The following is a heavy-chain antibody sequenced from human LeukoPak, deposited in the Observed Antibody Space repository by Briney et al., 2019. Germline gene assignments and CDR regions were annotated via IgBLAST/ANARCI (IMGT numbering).Heavy chain of an antibody. Sequence: GGSLRLSCAASGFTFSSYAMHWVRQAPGKGLEWVAVISYDGSNKYYADSVKGRFTISRDNSKNTLYLQMNSLRAEDTAVYYCARETPPSPSIVGADDAFDIWGQGTMVTVSS. CDR3: ARETPPSPSIVGADDAFDI. D-gene: IGHD1-26*01. CDR1: GFTFSSYA. V-gene: IGHV3-30-3*01. J-gene: IGHJ3*02. CDR2: ISYDGSNK.